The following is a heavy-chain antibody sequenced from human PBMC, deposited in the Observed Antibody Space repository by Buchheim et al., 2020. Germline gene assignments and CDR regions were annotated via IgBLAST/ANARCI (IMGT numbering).Heavy chain of an antibody. Sequence: EVQLVESGGGLVQPGGSLRLSCAASGFTFSSYSMNWVRQAPGKGLEWVSYISSSSSTIYYADSLKGRFTISRDNAKNSLYLQMNSLRAEDTAVYYCAGVQMVPAAWFDPWGQGTL. CDR3: AGVQMVPAAWFDP. CDR2: ISSSSSTI. CDR1: GFTFSSYS. J-gene: IGHJ5*02. D-gene: IGHD6-25*01. V-gene: IGHV3-48*01.